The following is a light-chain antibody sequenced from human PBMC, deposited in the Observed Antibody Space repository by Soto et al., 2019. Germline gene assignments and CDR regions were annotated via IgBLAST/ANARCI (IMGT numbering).Light chain of an antibody. V-gene: IGLV2-14*01. CDR3: TSYATSSPYV. J-gene: IGLJ1*01. CDR1: SSDVGGYDY. CDR2: EVS. Sequence: QSALTQPASVSGSPGQSITISCTGTSSDVGGYDYVSWYQHHPGKAPKLIIFEVSDRPSGVPNRFSGSKSGNTASLTISGRQVEDEADYYCTSYATSSPYVFGTGTKLTVL.